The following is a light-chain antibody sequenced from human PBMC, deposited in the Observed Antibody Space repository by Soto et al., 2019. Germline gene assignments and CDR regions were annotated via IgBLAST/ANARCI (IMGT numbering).Light chain of an antibody. Sequence: QSVLTQPPSVSAAPGQKVTISCSGSSSNIGNNYVSWYQQLPGTAPKLLIYENNKRPSGIPDRFSGSKSGTSATLGITGLPTGDEADYYCGTWDSSLSALFGGGTKVTVL. CDR3: GTWDSSLSAL. CDR2: ENN. V-gene: IGLV1-51*02. J-gene: IGLJ2*01. CDR1: SSNIGNNY.